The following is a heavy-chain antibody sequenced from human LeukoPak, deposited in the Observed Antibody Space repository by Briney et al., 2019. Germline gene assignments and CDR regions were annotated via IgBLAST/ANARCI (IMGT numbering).Heavy chain of an antibody. CDR3: ARGGSMVY. J-gene: IGHJ4*02. CDR1: GYTFTSYG. Sequence: ASVNVSCTASGYTFTSYGISWVRQAPGQGLEWMGIINPSGGSTSYAQKFQGRVTMTRDTSTSTVYMELSSLRSEDTAVYYCARGGSMVYWGRGTLVTVSS. D-gene: IGHD2-2*01. V-gene: IGHV1-46*01. CDR2: INPSGGST.